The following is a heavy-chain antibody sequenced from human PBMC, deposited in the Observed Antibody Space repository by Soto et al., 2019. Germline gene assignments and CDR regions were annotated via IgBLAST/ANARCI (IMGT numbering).Heavy chain of an antibody. D-gene: IGHD2-21*02. Sequence: PGGSLRLSCAASGFTFSSYAMSWVRQAPGKGLEWVSAISGSGGSTYYADSVKGRFTISRDNSKNTLYLQMNSLRAEDTAVYYCAKSRGPLVTAIGISVYWGQGTLVTVSS. CDR2: ISGSGGST. CDR1: GFTFSSYA. V-gene: IGHV3-23*01. CDR3: AKSRGPLVTAIGISVY. J-gene: IGHJ4*02.